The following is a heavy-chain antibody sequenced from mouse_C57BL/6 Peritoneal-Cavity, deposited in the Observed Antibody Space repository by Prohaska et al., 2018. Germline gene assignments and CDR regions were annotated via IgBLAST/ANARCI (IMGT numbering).Heavy chain of an antibody. CDR1: GFTFSGFW. Sequence: EVQLLETGGGLVQPGGSRGLSCEGSGFTFSGFWMSWVRQTPVKTLEWIGDINSDGSAINYEPSIKDRFTIFRDNDKSTLYLQMSNVRSEDTATYFCMRYGNYWYFDVWGTGTTVTVSS. J-gene: IGHJ1*03. CDR2: INSDGSAI. V-gene: IGHV11-2*01. D-gene: IGHD2-1*01. CDR3: MRYGNYWYFDV.